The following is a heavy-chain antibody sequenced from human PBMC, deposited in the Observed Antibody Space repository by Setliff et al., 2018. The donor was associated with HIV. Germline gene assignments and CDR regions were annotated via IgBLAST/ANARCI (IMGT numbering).Heavy chain of an antibody. CDR3: ARDPGSSSFDY. CDR1: GFTFSSYW. CDR2: IKQGGSET. J-gene: IGHJ4*02. V-gene: IGHV3-7*03. Sequence: GGSLRLSCAASGFTFSSYWMSWVRQAPGKGLEWVANIKQGGSETYYVDSVKGRFTASRDNAKNSLYLQMNSLKAEDTAAYYCARDPGSSSFDYWGQGTPVTVSS. D-gene: IGHD6-19*01.